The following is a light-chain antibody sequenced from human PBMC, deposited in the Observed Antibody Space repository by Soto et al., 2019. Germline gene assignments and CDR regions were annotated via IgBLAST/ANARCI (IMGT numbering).Light chain of an antibody. J-gene: IGKJ4*01. Sequence: CKSSQTVLYISNNENYLAFYLSKLGQPPKLLIYWAPTRESGVPDRFSGSGSGADFTLTISSLQAEDVAVYYCQQYYSTLLTFGGGTKVDIK. CDR3: QQYYSTLLT. CDR2: WAP. CDR1: QTVLYISNNENY. V-gene: IGKV4-1*01.